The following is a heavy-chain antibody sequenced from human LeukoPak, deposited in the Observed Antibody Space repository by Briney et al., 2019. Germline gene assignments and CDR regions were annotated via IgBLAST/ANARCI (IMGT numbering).Heavy chain of an antibody. CDR1: GYTFTSYD. CDR3: ARVPRESNSH. Sequence: ASVKVSCKASGYTFTSYDINWVRQATGQGLEWMGYMNPNSGNTDYAQKFQGRVTMTRNTSISTAYMELSSLRSEDTAVYYCARVPRESNSHWGQGTLVTVSS. V-gene: IGHV1-8*01. CDR2: MNPNSGNT. J-gene: IGHJ4*02. D-gene: IGHD1-1*01.